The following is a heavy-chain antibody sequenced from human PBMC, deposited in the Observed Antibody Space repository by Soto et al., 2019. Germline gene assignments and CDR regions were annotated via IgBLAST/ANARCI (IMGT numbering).Heavy chain of an antibody. D-gene: IGHD5-18*01. V-gene: IGHV6-1*01. Sequence: SQTLSLTCAISGDSVFSNSATWNWIRQSPSRGLEWLGRTYYRSKWYNDYAVSVKSRITINPDTSKNQFSLQLNSVTPEDTAVYYCAGQNGRYGWAIDYWGQGTLVTVCS. CDR2: TYYRSKWYN. J-gene: IGHJ4*02. CDR3: AGQNGRYGWAIDY. CDR1: GDSVFSNSAT.